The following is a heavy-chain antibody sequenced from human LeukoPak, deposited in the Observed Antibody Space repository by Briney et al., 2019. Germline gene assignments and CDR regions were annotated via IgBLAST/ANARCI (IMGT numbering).Heavy chain of an antibody. V-gene: IGHV3-30-3*01. CDR2: ISNDGSKN. CDR3: ARDLDYGGYSNFDY. J-gene: IGHJ4*02. D-gene: IGHD4-23*01. Sequence: GGSLRLSCAASGFTFSSYAMHWVRQAPGKGLEWVAVISNDGSKNFYADSVKGRFTISRDNAENPLYLQMNSLRAEDTAVYYCARDLDYGGYSNFDYWGQGTLVTVSS. CDR1: GFTFSSYA.